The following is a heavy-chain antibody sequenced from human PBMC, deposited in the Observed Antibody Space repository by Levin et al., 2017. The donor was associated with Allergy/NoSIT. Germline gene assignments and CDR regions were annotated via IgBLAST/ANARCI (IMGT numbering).Heavy chain of an antibody. D-gene: IGHD3-10*01. CDR1: GFTFSSYS. V-gene: IGHV3-21*01. Sequence: GGSLRLSCAASGFTFSSYSMNWVRQAPGKGLEWVSSISSSSSYIYYADSVKGRFTISRDNAKNSLYLQMNSLRAEDTAVYYCASGVLLWFGELFPDAFDIWGQGTMVTVSS. CDR3: ASGVLLWFGELFPDAFDI. J-gene: IGHJ3*02. CDR2: ISSSSSYI.